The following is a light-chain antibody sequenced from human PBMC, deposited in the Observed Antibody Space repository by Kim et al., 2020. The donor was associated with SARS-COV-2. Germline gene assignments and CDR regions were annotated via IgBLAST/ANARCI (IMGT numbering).Light chain of an antibody. Sequence: PGQSMNQYCTGSGSDVGNYNLVSWDQKHPSKAPKLMIYEVTKRPSGVSNRFSGAKSGNTASLTISGLQAEDEADYYCCSYAGSRNVFGGGTQLTVL. CDR2: EVT. V-gene: IGLV2-23*02. CDR3: CSYAGSRNV. CDR1: GSDVGNYNL. J-gene: IGLJ7*01.